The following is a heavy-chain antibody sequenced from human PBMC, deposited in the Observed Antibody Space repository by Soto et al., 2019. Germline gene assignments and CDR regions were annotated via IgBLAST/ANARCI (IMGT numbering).Heavy chain of an antibody. V-gene: IGHV4-34*01. J-gene: IGHJ6*02. D-gene: IGHD1-26*01. Sequence: PSETLSLTCTVSGGSISSYYWSWIRQPPGKGLEWIGEINHSGSTNYNPSLKSRVTISVDTSKNQFSLKLSSVTAADTAVYYCARGHLSGSYLYYGMDVWGQGTTLTVSS. CDR3: ARGHLSGSYLYYGMDV. CDR1: GGSISSYY. CDR2: INHSGST.